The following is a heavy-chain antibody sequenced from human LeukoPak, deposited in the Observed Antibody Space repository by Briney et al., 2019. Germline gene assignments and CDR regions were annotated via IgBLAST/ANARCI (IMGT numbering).Heavy chain of an antibody. CDR1: GGSFSGYY. V-gene: IGHV4-34*01. J-gene: IGHJ4*02. Sequence: SETLSLTCAVYGGSFSGYYWSWIRQPPGKGLEWIGEINHSGSTNYNPSLKSRVTISVDTSKNQFSLKLSSVTAADTAVYYCARGDSSGYLYYFDYWGQGTLVTVSS. D-gene: IGHD3-22*01. CDR3: ARGDSSGYLYYFDY. CDR2: INHSGST.